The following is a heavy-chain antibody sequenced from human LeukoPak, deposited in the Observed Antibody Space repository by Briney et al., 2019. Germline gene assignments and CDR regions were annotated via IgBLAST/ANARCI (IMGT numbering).Heavy chain of an antibody. V-gene: IGHV1-2*06. CDR3: ARDGGVYYDSSGYYRSDY. Sequence: GASVKVSCKASGYTFTGYYMHWVRQAPGQGLEWMGRINPNSGGTNYAQKLQGRVAMTRDTSISTAYMELSRLRSDDTAVYYCARDGGVYYDSSGYYRSDYWGQGTLVTVSS. CDR1: GYTFTGYY. D-gene: IGHD3-22*01. J-gene: IGHJ4*02. CDR2: INPNSGGT.